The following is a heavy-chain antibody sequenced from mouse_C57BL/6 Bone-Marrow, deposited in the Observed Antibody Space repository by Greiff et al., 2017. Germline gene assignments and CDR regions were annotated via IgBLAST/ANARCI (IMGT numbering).Heavy chain of an antibody. J-gene: IGHJ2*01. CDR3: ARTGIDY. CDR1: GYTFTSYW. V-gene: IGHV1-69*01. D-gene: IGHD4-1*01. CDR2: IDPSDSYT. Sequence: QVQLQQSGAELVIPGASVKLSCKASGYTFTSYWMHWVKQRPGQGLEWIGEIDPSDSYTNYNHKFKGKSTLTVDKSSSTAYMQLSSLTSEDTAVYYCARTGIDYWGQGTTLTVSS.